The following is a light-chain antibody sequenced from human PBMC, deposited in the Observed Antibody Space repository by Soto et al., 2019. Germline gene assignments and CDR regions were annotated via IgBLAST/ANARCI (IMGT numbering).Light chain of an antibody. CDR1: QSVSTY. CDR3: QQSSNWQGT. CDR2: DAS. V-gene: IGKV3-11*01. Sequence: EIVLTQSPATLSLSPGERATLSCRASQSVSTYLAWYQQKAGRPPRLLIYDASKRAPGIPARFSGSGSGTDFTLTISSLGPEDFAVYYCQQSSNWQGTFGRGTKVDIK. J-gene: IGKJ1*01.